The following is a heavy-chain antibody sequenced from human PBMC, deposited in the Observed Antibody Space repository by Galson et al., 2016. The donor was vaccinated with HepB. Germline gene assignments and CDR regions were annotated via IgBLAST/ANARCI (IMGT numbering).Heavy chain of an antibody. CDR3: TSGVETAGNFDY. D-gene: IGHD5-18*01. J-gene: IGHJ4*02. V-gene: IGHV5-51*01. Sequence: QSGAEVKKPGESLKISCYHSGYRFTSSWIGWVRQMPGKGLEWMGTIYLGDFDTRYSPSFQGQVTLSVDKSISTAFLQWSSLNASDSPMYYCTSGVETAGNFDYWGQGTLVTVSS. CDR1: GYRFTSSW. CDR2: IYLGDFDT.